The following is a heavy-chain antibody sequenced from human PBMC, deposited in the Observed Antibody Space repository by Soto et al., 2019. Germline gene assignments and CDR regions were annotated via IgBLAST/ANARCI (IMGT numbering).Heavy chain of an antibody. J-gene: IGHJ5*02. V-gene: IGHV1-2*04. CDR3: ARGGIAVAGTWEYNWFDP. D-gene: IGHD6-19*01. CDR2: INPNSGGT. Sequence: QVQLVQSGAEVKKPGASVKVSCKASGYTFTGYYMHWVRQAPGQGLEWMGWINPNSGGTNYAQKFQGWVTMTRDTSISTAYMELSRLRSDDTAVYYCARGGIAVAGTWEYNWFDPWGQGTLVTVSS. CDR1: GYTFTGYY.